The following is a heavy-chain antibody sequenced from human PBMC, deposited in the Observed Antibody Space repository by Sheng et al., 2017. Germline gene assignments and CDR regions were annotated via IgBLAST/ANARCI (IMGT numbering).Heavy chain of an antibody. J-gene: IGHJ4*02. CDR1: GFTFSSYS. Sequence: EVQLVESGGGLVKPGGSLRLSCAASGFTFSSYSMNWVRQAPGKGLEWVSSISSSSSYIYYADSVKGRFTISRDNTKNSLYLQMNSLRAEDTAVYYCARVTWDVPDYWGQGTLVTVSS. CDR3: ARVTWDVPDY. D-gene: IGHD1-26*01. V-gene: IGHV3-21*01. CDR2: ISSSSSYI.